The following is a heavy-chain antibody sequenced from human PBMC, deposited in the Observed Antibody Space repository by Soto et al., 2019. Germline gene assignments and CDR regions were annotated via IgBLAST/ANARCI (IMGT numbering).Heavy chain of an antibody. Sequence: QVQLVQSGAEVREPGSSVRLSCKASGGNFNTYAFNWVRQAPGQGLEWLGGIITFYGAAMYAQNFQGRVTITADEFRATAYMELNSLRYDDTAVYYCARGGKERFRGPGMDVWGQGTTVTVSS. CDR2: IITFYGAA. J-gene: IGHJ6*02. CDR1: GGNFNTYA. V-gene: IGHV1-69*01. CDR3: ARGGKERFRGPGMDV. D-gene: IGHD1-1*01.